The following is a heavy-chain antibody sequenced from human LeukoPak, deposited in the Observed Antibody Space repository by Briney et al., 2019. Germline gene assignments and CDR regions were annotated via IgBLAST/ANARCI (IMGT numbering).Heavy chain of an antibody. V-gene: IGHV3-7*01. CDR1: GFTFSNYW. CDR2: IKEDGNKE. CDR3: ARDPSGFDYGYKGDTFDL. Sequence: GGSLRLSCEASGFTFSNYWMAWVRQAPGKGLEWVANIKEDGNKENYVDSVKGRFTISRDNVKNSLYLQMNSLKVADSAVFYCARDPSGFDYGYKGDTFDLWGQGTMVTVSS. D-gene: IGHD5-18*01. J-gene: IGHJ3*01.